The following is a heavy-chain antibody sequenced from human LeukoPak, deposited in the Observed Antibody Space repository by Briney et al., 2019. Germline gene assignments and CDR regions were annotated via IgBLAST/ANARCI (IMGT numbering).Heavy chain of an antibody. Sequence: GGSLRLSCAASGFTFSDHYMDWVRQAPGKGLEWVGRTRNKANSYTTEYAASVKGRFTISRDDPKNSLYLQMNSLKTEDTAVYYCARAGRSGSYADYWGQGTLVTVSS. CDR1: GFTFSDHY. J-gene: IGHJ4*02. D-gene: IGHD1-26*01. V-gene: IGHV3-72*01. CDR2: TRNKANSYTT. CDR3: ARAGRSGSYADY.